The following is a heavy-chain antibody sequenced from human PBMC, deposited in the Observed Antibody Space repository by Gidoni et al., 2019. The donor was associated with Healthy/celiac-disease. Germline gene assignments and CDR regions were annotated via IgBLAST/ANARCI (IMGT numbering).Heavy chain of an antibody. CDR3: ARDRSIAAAGRFDY. CDR2: ISSSSSYT. CDR1: GLHFSDYY. V-gene: IGHV3-11*05. D-gene: IGHD6-13*01. Sequence: QVQLVESGGGLVKPGGSLRLSCAASGLHFSDYYMSWIRQAPGKGLEWVSYISSSSSYTNYADSVKGRFTISRDNAKNSLYLQMNSLRAEDTAVYYCARDRSIAAAGRFDYWGQGTLVTVSS. J-gene: IGHJ4*02.